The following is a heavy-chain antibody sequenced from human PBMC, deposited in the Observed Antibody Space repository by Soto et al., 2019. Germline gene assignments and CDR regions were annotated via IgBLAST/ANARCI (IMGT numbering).Heavy chain of an antibody. CDR1: GFTFSDYY. J-gene: IGHJ4*02. V-gene: IGHV3-23*04. CDR2: ISGSGGST. Sequence: VQLVESGGGLVKPGGSLRLSCVASGFTFSDYYMTWIRQAPGKGLEWVSAISGSGGSTYYADSVKGRFTISRDNSKNTLYLQMNSLRAEDTAAYYCAKQPVGGVTVTRFDYWGQGTLVTVSS. D-gene: IGHD3-16*02. CDR3: AKQPVGGVTVTRFDY.